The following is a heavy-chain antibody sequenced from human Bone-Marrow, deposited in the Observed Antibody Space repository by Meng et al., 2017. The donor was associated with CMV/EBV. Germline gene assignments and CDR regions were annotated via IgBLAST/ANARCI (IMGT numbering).Heavy chain of an antibody. CDR3: AREGRAAAVNPFDY. CDR1: GGTFSSYA. J-gene: IGHJ4*02. Sequence: SVKVSCKASGGTFSSYAISWVRQAPGQGLEWMGGIIPIFGTANYAQKFQGRVTITTDESTSTAYMELSSLRAEDTAVYYCAREGRAAAVNPFDYWGQGPLVTGYS. V-gene: IGHV1-69*05. D-gene: IGHD6-13*01. CDR2: IIPIFGTA.